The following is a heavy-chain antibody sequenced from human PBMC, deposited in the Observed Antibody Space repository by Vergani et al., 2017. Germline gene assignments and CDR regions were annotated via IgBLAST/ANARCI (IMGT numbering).Heavy chain of an antibody. CDR1: GFTFSNYW. D-gene: IGHD2-2*01. CDR3: TXDRDIVVVPAAMNY. V-gene: IGHV3-74*01. Sequence: VQLVESGGGLVQPGGSLRLSCTASGFTFSNYWMQWVRQAPGKGLMWVSRINSDGDSTSYADSVKGRFTISRDDYKSIAYLQMNSLKTEDTAVYYCTXDRDIVVVPAAMNYWGQATLVTVSS. CDR2: INSDGDST. J-gene: IGHJ4*02.